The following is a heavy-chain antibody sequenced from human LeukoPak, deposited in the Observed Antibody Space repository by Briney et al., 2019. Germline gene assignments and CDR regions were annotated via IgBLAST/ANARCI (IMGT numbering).Heavy chain of an antibody. CDR2: ISSSSSTI. D-gene: IGHD3-3*01. J-gene: IGHJ4*02. CDR1: GFTFSSYS. CDR3: ARDRYDFWGGYDN. Sequence: GGSLRLSCAASGFTFSSYSMNWVRQAPGKGLEWVSYISSSSSTIYYADSVKGRFTISRDNAKNSLYLQMNSLRAEDTAVYYCARDRYDFWGGYDNWAQGTRVTVSS. V-gene: IGHV3-48*01.